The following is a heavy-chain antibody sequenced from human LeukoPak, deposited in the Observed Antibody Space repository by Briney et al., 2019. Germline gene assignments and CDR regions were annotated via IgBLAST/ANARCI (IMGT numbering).Heavy chain of an antibody. D-gene: IGHD6-6*01. CDR2: IYYSGST. CDR1: GGSISSSSYY. CDR3: ARHLLGSSGYYFPY. V-gene: IGHV4-39*01. J-gene: IGHJ4*02. Sequence: SETLSLTGSVSGGSISSSSYYWGWIRQPPGKGLEWIGSIYYSGSTYYNPSLKSRVTISVDTSKNHFSLKLSSVTAADTAVYYCARHLLGSSGYYFPYWGQGTLVTVSS.